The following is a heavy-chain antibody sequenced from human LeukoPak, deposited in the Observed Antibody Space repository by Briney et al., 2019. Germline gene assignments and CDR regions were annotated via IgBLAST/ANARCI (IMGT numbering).Heavy chain of an antibody. CDR2: INAGNGNT. D-gene: IGHD4-17*01. CDR3: ATMTTVTTFPPHYFDY. CDR1: GCTFTSYA. Sequence: GASVKVSCKASGCTFTSYAMHWVRQAPGQRLEWMGWINAGNGNTKYSQKFQGRVTITRDTSASTAYMELSSLRSEDTAVYYCATMTTVTTFPPHYFDYWGQGTLVTVSS. V-gene: IGHV1-3*01. J-gene: IGHJ4*02.